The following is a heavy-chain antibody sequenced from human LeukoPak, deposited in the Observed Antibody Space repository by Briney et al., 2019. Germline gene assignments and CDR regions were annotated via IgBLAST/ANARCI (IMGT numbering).Heavy chain of an antibody. V-gene: IGHV4-59*01. CDR1: GDSICSSY. CDR3: ARGIVGATSYYFDY. D-gene: IGHD1-26*01. J-gene: IGHJ4*02. Sequence: SETLSLTCTVSGDSICSSYWSWIRQPPGKGLEWIGYIYYSGSTNYNPSLKSRVTTSVDTSKKQFSLKLNSVTAADTALYYCARGIVGATSYYFDYWGQGTLVTVSS. CDR2: IYYSGST.